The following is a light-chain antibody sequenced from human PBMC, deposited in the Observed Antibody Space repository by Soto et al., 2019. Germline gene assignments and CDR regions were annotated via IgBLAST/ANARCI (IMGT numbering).Light chain of an antibody. CDR2: GAS. V-gene: IGKV3-15*01. Sequence: EIVMTQSPATLSGSPGGRATLSCRASQSVSRNLAWYQQKPGQAPRLLIFGASTRATGIPARFSGSGSGTEFTLTISSLQSEDFAVYYSQQYDNWPTWTFGQGTKVEIK. J-gene: IGKJ1*01. CDR1: QSVSRN. CDR3: QQYDNWPTWT.